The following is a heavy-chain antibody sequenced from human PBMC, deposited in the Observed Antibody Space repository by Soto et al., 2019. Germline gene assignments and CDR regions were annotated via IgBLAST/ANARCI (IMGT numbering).Heavy chain of an antibody. CDR2: IYYSGST. D-gene: IGHD6-13*01. CDR3: ARGSSSWGMWYYYYGMDV. V-gene: IGHV4-39*01. Sequence: SETLSLTCTVSGGSISSSSSYWGWIRQPPGKGLEWIGYIYYSGSTNYNPSLKSRVTISVDTSKNQFTMKLNYVTAADTAVYYCARGSSSWGMWYYYYGMDVWGQGTTVTVSS. CDR1: GGSISSSSSY. J-gene: IGHJ6*02.